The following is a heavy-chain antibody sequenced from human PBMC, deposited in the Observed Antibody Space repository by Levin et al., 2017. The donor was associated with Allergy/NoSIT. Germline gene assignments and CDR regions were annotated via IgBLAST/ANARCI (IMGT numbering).Heavy chain of an antibody. Sequence: HSGGSLRLSCAASGFTFSSYAMHWVRQAPGKGLEWVAVISYDGSKKYYADSVKGRFTISRDNSKNTLYLQMNSLRAEDTAVYYCARDDGDIGDVIVLPAAPLHYWGQGTLVTVSS. D-gene: IGHD2-2*01. CDR2: ISYDGSKK. CDR1: GFTFSSYA. V-gene: IGHV3-30*04. CDR3: ARDDGDIGDVIVLPAAPLHY. J-gene: IGHJ4*02.